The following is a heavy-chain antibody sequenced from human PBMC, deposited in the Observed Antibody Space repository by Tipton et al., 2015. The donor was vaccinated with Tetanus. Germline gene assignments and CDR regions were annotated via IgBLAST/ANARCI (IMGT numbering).Heavy chain of an antibody. Sequence: TLSLTCTVSGGSISSSSYYWGWIRQPPGKGLEWIGSIYYSGSTYYNPSLKSRVTISVDTSKNQFSLKRSSVTAADTAVYYCARTQWLVFFDYWGQGTLVTVSS. CDR3: ARTQWLVFFDY. CDR2: IYYSGST. V-gene: IGHV4-39*01. CDR1: GGSISSSSYY. J-gene: IGHJ4*02. D-gene: IGHD6-19*01.